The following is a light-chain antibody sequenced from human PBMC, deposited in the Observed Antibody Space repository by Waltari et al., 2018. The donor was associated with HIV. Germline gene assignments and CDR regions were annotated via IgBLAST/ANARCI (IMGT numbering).Light chain of an antibody. CDR3: SSYAGNGAYV. V-gene: IGLV2-23*02. CDR2: AVA. J-gene: IGLJ1*01. Sequence: SALTQPAYLSGSPGQSISLSCSATSSDTGTYDLGPGFPQFPVKAPKLIIYAVAARTSGVSARLSGSKSGNTASLTISGLQAEDEADYYCSSYAGNGAYVFGTGTKVTVL. CDR1: SSDTGTYDL.